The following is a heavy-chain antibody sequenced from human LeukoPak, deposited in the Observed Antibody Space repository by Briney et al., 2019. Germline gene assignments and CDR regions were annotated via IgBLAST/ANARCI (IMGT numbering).Heavy chain of an antibody. CDR3: ARQETGVGFES. CDR1: GGSISCGSCY. J-gene: IGHJ1*01. Sequence: PSETLSLTCTVSGGSISCGSCYWAWIRQPPGKGVERIGSIYYSGSTYYNPFLKSRVTISVDTSKNQFSLKLSSVTAADTAVYYCARQETGVGFESWGQATLVTVSS. CDR2: IYYSGST. D-gene: IGHD1-26*01. V-gene: IGHV4-39*01.